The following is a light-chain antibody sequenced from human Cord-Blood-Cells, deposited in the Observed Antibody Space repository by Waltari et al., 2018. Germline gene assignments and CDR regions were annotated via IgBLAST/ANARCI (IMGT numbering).Light chain of an antibody. CDR2: GAS. CDR1: QGVSSN. CDR3: QQYNNWPYT. J-gene: IGKJ2*01. Sequence: EIGMKLSPATLSGSPWKRPTLPCRGSQGVSSNLAWYQQKPGQAPRLLIYGASTKATGIPARFSGSGAGTEFTLTISSLQSEDFAVYYCQQYNNWPYTFGQGLKLEIK. V-gene: IGKV3-15*01.